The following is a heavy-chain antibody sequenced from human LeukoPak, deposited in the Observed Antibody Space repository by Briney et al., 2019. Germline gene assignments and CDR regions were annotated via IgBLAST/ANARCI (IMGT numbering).Heavy chain of an antibody. D-gene: IGHD3-10*01. CDR1: GYSISSDYY. Sequence: PSETLSLTCTVSGYSISSDYYWGWIRQPPGKGLEWIGSIYHSGSTYYNPSLKSRVTISVDTSKNQFSLKLSSVTAADTAVYYCARGSDTRGFDYWGQGTLVTVSS. CDR2: IYHSGST. J-gene: IGHJ4*02. V-gene: IGHV4-38-2*02. CDR3: ARGSDTRGFDY.